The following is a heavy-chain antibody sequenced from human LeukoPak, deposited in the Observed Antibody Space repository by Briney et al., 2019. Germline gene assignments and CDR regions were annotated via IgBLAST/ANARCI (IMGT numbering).Heavy chain of an antibody. J-gene: IGHJ3*02. CDR2: INHSGST. V-gene: IGHV4-34*01. D-gene: IGHD3-10*01. Sequence: SETLSLTCAVYGGSFSGYYWSWIRQPPGKGLEWIGEINHSGSTNYNPSLKSRVTISVDTSKNQFSLKLSSVTAADTAVYYCARDRMVRGVIVEIGGAFDIWGQGTMVTVSS. CDR1: GGSFSGYY. CDR3: ARDRMVRGVIVEIGGAFDI.